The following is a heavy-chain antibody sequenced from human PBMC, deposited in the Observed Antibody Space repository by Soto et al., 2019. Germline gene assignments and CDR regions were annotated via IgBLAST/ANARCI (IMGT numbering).Heavy chain of an antibody. D-gene: IGHD3-22*01. J-gene: IGHJ6*02. V-gene: IGHV3-53*01. CDR2: IYSGGST. Sequence: GGSLRLSGAAPVFTFSSNYMSWVRQGPGKGLEWVSVIYSGGSTYYADSVKGRFTISRDNSKNTLYLQMNSLRAEDTAVYYCAKSFYDSSGYYSRYYYYYGMDVWGQGTTVTVS. CDR1: VFTFSSNY. CDR3: AKSFYDSSGYYSRYYYYYGMDV.